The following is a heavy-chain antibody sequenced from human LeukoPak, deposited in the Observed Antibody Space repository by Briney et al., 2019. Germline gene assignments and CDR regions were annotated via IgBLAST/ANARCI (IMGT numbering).Heavy chain of an antibody. CDR3: ARDLVGATEFDP. Sequence: PSETLSLTCTVSGGSISSSSYYWGWIRQPPGKGLEWIGRIYTSGSTNYNPSLKSRVTMSVDTSKNQFSLKLSSVTAADTAVYYCARDLVGATEFDPWGQGTLVTVSS. D-gene: IGHD1-26*01. CDR2: IYTSGST. CDR1: GGSISSSSYY. J-gene: IGHJ5*02. V-gene: IGHV4-39*07.